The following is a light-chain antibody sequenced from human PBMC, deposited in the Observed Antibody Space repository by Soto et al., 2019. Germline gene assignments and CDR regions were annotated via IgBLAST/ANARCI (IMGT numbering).Light chain of an antibody. V-gene: IGLV3-21*04. J-gene: IGLJ2*01. CDR2: LDD. Sequence: SYELTQPPSVSVAPGKTASIRCGGNNIGDKVVHWYQQKPGQAPVRVIFLDDNLPSGSPERFSGSNFANTATLTINRVEAGDEADYYCQVWDNASYHVIFGGGTKLTVL. CDR1: NIGDKV. CDR3: QVWDNASYHVI.